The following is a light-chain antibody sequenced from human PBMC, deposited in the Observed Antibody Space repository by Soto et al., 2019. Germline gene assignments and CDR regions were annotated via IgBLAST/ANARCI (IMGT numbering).Light chain of an antibody. J-gene: IGKJ2*01. CDR1: QSVTTS. CDR2: DAS. CDR3: QERSNWPVFT. Sequence: EIVLTQSPATLSLSPGERATLSCRATQSVTTSLAWYQQRPGQAPRLLIYDASNRATGIPARFSGSGSGTDFPLTISSLEPEDFAVYYCQERSNWPVFTFGPGTKLEIK. V-gene: IGKV3-11*01.